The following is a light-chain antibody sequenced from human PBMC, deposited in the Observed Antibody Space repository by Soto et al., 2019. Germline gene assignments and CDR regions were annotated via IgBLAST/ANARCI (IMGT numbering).Light chain of an antibody. CDR2: EVS. CDR3: CSYAGSNNLV. J-gene: IGLJ2*01. Sequence: QSVLTQPPSASGSPGQSVTISCTGTSSDVGGYNYVSWYQQHPGKAPKLMIYEVSKWPSGVPDRFSGSKSGNTASLTVSGLRHEDEADYYCCSYAGSNNLVFGGGTKVTVL. CDR1: SSDVGGYNY. V-gene: IGLV2-8*01.